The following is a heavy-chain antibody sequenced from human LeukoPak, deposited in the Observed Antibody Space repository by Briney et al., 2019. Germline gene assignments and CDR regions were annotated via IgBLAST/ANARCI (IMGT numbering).Heavy chain of an antibody. CDR3: ARQRTSGWYLGRAFDI. CDR1: GGSFSGYY. CDR2: INHSGST. Sequence: SETLSLTCAVYGGSFSGYYWSWIRQPPGKGLEGMGEINHSGSTNYNPSLKSRVTISVDTSKNQFSLKLSSVTAADTAVYYCARQRTSGWYLGRAFDIWGQGTMVTVSS. J-gene: IGHJ3*02. V-gene: IGHV4-34*01. D-gene: IGHD6-19*01.